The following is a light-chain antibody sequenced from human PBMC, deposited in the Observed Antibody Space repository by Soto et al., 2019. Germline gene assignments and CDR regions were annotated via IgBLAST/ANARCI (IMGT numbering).Light chain of an antibody. J-gene: IGKJ2*01. Sequence: DIQMTQSPSTLSASVGDRVTITCRASQSISSWLAWYQQKPGKAPKLLIYDASSLESGVPSRFSGSGSGTKFTLTISSLQPDDFATYYCQQYNSYSLYTFGQGT. CDR1: QSISSW. CDR2: DAS. V-gene: IGKV1-5*01. CDR3: QQYNSYSLYT.